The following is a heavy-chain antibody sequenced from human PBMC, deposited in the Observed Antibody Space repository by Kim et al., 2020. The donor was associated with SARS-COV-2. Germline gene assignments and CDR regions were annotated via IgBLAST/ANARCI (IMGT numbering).Heavy chain of an antibody. CDR1: GFTFSDYW. CDR3: ARDPNSWALDY. V-gene: IGHV3-7*01. CDR2: IKQDGGEK. Sequence: VGSLRLSCAVSGFTFSDYWMSWVRQAPGKGLEWVANIKQDGGEKYYVDSVKGRFTISRDNAKNSLYLQMNSLRAEDTAVYYCARDPNSWALDYWGQGTLVTVSS. J-gene: IGHJ4*02. D-gene: IGHD6-13*01.